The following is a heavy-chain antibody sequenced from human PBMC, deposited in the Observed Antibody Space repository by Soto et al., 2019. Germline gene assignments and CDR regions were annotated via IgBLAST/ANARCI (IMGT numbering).Heavy chain of an antibody. CDR1: GGTFSSYA. D-gene: IGHD5-18*01. CDR2: IIPIFGTA. J-gene: IGHJ6*02. Sequence: QVQLVQSGAEVKKPGSSVKVSCKASGGTFSSYAISWVRQAPGQGLEWMGGIIPIFGTANYAQKFQGRVTITADESTSTAYMELSSLRSEDTAVYYCARDLGYSYGYRPGYYGMDVWGQGTTVTVSS. V-gene: IGHV1-69*01. CDR3: ARDLGYSYGYRPGYYGMDV.